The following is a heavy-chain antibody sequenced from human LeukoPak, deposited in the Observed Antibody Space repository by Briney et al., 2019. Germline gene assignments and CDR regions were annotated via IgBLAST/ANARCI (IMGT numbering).Heavy chain of an antibody. V-gene: IGHV3-21*01. CDR3: ARSAAGTYY. CDR2: ISSSSSYK. CDR1: GFTFSSYS. D-gene: IGHD1-1*01. J-gene: IGHJ4*02. Sequence: GGSLRLSCVASGFTFSSYSMNWVRQAPGKGLEWVSSISSSSSYKYYTDSVKGRFTISRDNAKNSLYLQMDSLRAEDTAVYYCARSAAGTYYWGQGTLVTVSS.